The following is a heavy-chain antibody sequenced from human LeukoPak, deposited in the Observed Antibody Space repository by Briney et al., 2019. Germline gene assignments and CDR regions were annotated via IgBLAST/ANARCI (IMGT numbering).Heavy chain of an antibody. V-gene: IGHV3-23*01. Sequence: GGSLRLSCAASGFTFSSYSMNWVRQAPGKGLEWVSAISGSGGSTYYADSVKGRFTISRGNSKNTLYLQMNSLRAEDTAVYYCAKDLQQLVRPDTDYWGQGTLVTVSS. CDR3: AKDLQQLVRPDTDY. CDR2: ISGSGGST. J-gene: IGHJ4*02. CDR1: GFTFSSYS. D-gene: IGHD6-13*01.